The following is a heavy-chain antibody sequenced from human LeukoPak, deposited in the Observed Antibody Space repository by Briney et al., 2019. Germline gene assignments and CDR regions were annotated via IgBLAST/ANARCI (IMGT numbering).Heavy chain of an antibody. J-gene: IGHJ4*02. CDR1: DGSISGYY. Sequence: TSETLSLTCTVSDGSISGYYWSWIRQPPGKGLEWIAYIYYTGSTNYNPSLKSRVTISLGTPKNQFSLKLSSVTAADTAVYYCARYYYDSSGYRHDYWGQGTLVTVSS. CDR3: ARYYYDSSGYRHDY. D-gene: IGHD3-22*01. V-gene: IGHV4-59*12. CDR2: IYYTGST.